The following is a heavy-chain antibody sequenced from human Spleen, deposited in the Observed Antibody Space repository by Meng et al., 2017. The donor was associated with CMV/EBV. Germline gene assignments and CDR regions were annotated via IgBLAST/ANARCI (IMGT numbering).Heavy chain of an antibody. D-gene: IGHD3-16*01. CDR1: GLTFSSYW. J-gene: IGHJ4*02. CDR2: IKQDGSEK. CDR3: ARALSRYDYVWGVI. Sequence: ASGLTFSSYWMSWVRQAPGKGLEWVANIKQDGSEKYYVDSVKGRFTISRDSAKNSLFLQMNSLRAEDTAVYYCARALSRYDYVWGVIWGQGTLVTAPQ. V-gene: IGHV3-7*01.